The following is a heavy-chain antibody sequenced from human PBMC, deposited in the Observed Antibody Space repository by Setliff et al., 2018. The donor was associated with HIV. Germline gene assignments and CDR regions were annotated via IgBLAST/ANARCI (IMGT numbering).Heavy chain of an antibody. J-gene: IGHJ4*02. CDR1: GGSFSGYH. CDR2: VYYRGGT. D-gene: IGHD3-3*01. V-gene: IGHV4-34*01. CDR3: ARGGRGPTYYDFWSGSRTFDY. Sequence: SETLSLTCAVYGGSFSGYHWGWIRQPPGKGLEWIGSVYYRGGTYYNPSLESRVAISAATSKNQVSLQLSSVTAADTAVYYCARGGRGPTYYDFWSGSRTFDYWGQGTLVTVSS.